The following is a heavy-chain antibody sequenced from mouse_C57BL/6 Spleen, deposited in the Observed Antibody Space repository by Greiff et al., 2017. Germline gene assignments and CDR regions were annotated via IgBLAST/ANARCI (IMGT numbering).Heavy chain of an antibody. Sequence: QVHVKQSGAELVKPGASVKISCKASGYAFSSYWMNWVKQRPGKGLEWIGQIYPGDGDTNYNGKFKGKATLTADKSSSTAYMQLSSLTSEDSAVYFCARCGNSYWYFDVWGTGTTVTVYS. J-gene: IGHJ1*03. CDR3: ARCGNSYWYFDV. CDR1: GYAFSSYW. CDR2: IYPGDGDT. V-gene: IGHV1-80*01.